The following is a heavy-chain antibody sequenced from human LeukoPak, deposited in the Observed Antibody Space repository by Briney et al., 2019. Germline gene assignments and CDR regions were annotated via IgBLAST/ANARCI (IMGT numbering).Heavy chain of an antibody. J-gene: IGHJ4*02. D-gene: IGHD3-10*01. V-gene: IGHV1-8*01. CDR3: ARDLRDYGSGSYYPSDY. CDR2: MNPNSGNT. Sequence: GASVKVSCKASGYTFTSYDINWVRQATGQGLEWTGWMNPNSGNTGYAQKFQGRVTMTRNTSISTAYMELSSLRSEDTAVYYCARDLRDYGSGSYYPSDYWGQGTLVTVSS. CDR1: GYTFTSYD.